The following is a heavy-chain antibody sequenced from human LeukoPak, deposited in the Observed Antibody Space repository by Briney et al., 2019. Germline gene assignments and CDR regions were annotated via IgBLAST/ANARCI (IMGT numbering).Heavy chain of an antibody. Sequence: TSETLSLTCTVSGAPVNFYYLSWIRRSAEKGLEWIGRIYTRGNTNYNPSLKSRVTLSVDTSRNQFSLMLSSVTAADTAVYYRAKESRLGGASGSHHFDYWGQGVLVTVSS. J-gene: IGHJ4*02. D-gene: IGHD3-10*01. CDR3: AKESRLGGASGSHHFDY. CDR1: GAPVNFYY. V-gene: IGHV4-4*07. CDR2: IYTRGNT.